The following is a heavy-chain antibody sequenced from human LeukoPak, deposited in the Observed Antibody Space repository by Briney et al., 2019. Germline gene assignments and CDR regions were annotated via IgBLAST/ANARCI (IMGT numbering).Heavy chain of an antibody. CDR3: ARDVSYPKTKGFDY. Sequence: ASVKVPCKASGYTFTSYGISWVRQAPGQGLEWMGWISAYNGNTNYAQKLQGRVTMTTDTSTSTAYMELRSLRSDDTAVYYCARDVSYPKTKGFDYWGQGTLVTVSS. CDR2: ISAYNGNT. V-gene: IGHV1-18*01. CDR1: GYTFTSYG. J-gene: IGHJ4*02. D-gene: IGHD1-26*01.